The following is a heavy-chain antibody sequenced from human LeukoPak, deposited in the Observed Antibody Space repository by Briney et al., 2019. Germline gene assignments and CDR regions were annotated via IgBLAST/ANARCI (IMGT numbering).Heavy chain of an antibody. CDR3: ARDLHYYDSTPVGY. CDR1: GYTFTGYY. D-gene: IGHD3-22*01. J-gene: IGHJ4*02. V-gene: IGHV1-2*02. Sequence: GASVKVSCKASGYTFTGYYMHWVRQAPGQGLEWMGWINPNSGGTNYAQKFQGRVTMTRDTSISTAYMELSRLRSDDTAAYYCARDLHYYDSTPVGYWGQGTLVTVSS. CDR2: INPNSGGT.